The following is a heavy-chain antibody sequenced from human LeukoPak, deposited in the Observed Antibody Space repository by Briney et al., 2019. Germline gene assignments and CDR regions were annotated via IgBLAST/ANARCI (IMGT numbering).Heavy chain of an antibody. CDR1: GYTFTGYY. J-gene: IGHJ4*02. V-gene: IGHV1-2*02. Sequence: ASVKVSCKASGYTFTGYYMHWVRQAPGQGLEWMGWINPNSGGTNYAQKFQGRVTLTSDTSISTVYMELSRLRSDDTAVYYCAREWDSSSWYDYWGQGSLVTVSS. CDR2: INPNSGGT. CDR3: AREWDSSSWYDY. D-gene: IGHD6-13*01.